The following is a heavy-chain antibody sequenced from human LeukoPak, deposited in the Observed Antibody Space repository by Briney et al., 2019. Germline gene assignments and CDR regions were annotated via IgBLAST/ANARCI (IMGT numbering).Heavy chain of an antibody. CDR1: GGSISGFY. CDR3: AREYGDLDY. CDR2: IYPSGGT. V-gene: IGHV4-4*07. D-gene: IGHD2-21*01. Sequence: SKTLSLTCTVSGGSISGFYWSWIRQPAGKGLEWIGRIYPSGGTNYNPPLKSRVTMSTDTSKNQFSLKLRSVTAADTAVYYWAREYGDLDYWGQGTLVTVSS. J-gene: IGHJ4*02.